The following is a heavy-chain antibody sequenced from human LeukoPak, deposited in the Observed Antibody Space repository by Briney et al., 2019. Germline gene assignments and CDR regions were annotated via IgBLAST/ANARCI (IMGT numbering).Heavy chain of an antibody. Sequence: ASVKVSCKASGGTFSSYAISWVRQAPGQGLEWMGGIIPIFGTANYAQKFQGRVTITADESTSTAYMELSSLRSEDTAVYYCASGEVVPAAIDAFDIWGQGTMVTVSS. D-gene: IGHD2-2*01. CDR3: ASGEVVPAAIDAFDI. CDR2: IIPIFGTA. J-gene: IGHJ3*02. V-gene: IGHV1-69*13. CDR1: GGTFSSYA.